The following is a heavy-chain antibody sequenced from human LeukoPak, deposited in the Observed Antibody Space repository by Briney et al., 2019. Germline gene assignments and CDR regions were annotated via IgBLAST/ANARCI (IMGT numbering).Heavy chain of an antibody. Sequence: GGSLRLSCAASGFTFSSYSMNWVRQAPGKGLEWASYISSSSSTIYYADSVKGRFTISRDNAKNSLYLQMSSLRAEDTAIYYCARSMGWRDTFDIWGQGTMVTVSS. CDR1: GFTFSSYS. J-gene: IGHJ3*02. V-gene: IGHV3-48*01. CDR3: ARSMGWRDTFDI. D-gene: IGHD6-19*01. CDR2: ISSSSSTI.